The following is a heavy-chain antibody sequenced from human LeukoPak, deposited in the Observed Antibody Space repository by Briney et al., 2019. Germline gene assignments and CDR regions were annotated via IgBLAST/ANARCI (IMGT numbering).Heavy chain of an antibody. V-gene: IGHV3-23*01. D-gene: IGHD2-2*01. CDR2: ISGSGGST. CDR1: GFTFSSYA. CDR3: AKERVYISSTSCFDY. Sequence: GGSLRLSCAASGFTFSSYAMSWVRQAPGKGLEWVSAISGSGGSTYYADSVKGRFTISRGNSKNTLYLQMNSLRAEDTAVYYCAKERVYISSTSCFDYWGQGTLVTVSS. J-gene: IGHJ4*02.